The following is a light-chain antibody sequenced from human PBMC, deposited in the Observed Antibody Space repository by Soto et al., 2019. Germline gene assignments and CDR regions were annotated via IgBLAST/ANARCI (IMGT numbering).Light chain of an antibody. CDR1: QGISSR. CDR2: AAS. V-gene: IGKV1-12*01. Sequence: DIQMTQSPSSVSASVGDRVTITCRASQGISSRLAWYQQKQRKAPNLLIYAASSLQSGVPSRFSRSGSENDFTLTISSLQTEAFASYYCQQSNSFPLTFGGGTKVEIK. J-gene: IGKJ4*01. CDR3: QQSNSFPLT.